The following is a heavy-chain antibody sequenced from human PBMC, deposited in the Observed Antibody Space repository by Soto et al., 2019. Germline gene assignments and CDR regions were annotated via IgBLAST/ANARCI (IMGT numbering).Heavy chain of an antibody. CDR2: IYYSGST. J-gene: IGHJ4*02. CDR3: ARGHYYDSSGYPYYFDY. CDR1: GGSISRGGYY. V-gene: IGHV4-31*03. D-gene: IGHD3-22*01. Sequence: SETLSLTCTVSGGSISRGGYYWSWIRQNPGKGLEWIGYIYYSGSTYYNPSLKSRVTISVDTSKNQFSLKLSSVTAADTAVYYCARGHYYDSSGYPYYFDYWGQGTLVTVSS.